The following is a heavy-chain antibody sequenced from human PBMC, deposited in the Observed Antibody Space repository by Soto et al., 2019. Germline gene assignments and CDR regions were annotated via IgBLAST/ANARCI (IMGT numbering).Heavy chain of an antibody. CDR2: ISYDGSNK. CDR3: AKAWACDF. J-gene: IGHJ4*02. Sequence: QVQLVESGGGVVQPGRSLRLSCAASGFTFSSYGMHWVRQAPGKGLEWVAVISYDGSNKYYADSVKGRFTISRDNSKKTLYLKMNSLRAEDTAVYYCAKAWACDFWGQGTLVTVSA. D-gene: IGHD7-27*01. V-gene: IGHV3-30*18. CDR1: GFTFSSYG.